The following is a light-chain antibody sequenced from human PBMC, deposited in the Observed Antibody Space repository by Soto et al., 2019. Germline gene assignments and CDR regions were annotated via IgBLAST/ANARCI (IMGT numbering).Light chain of an antibody. CDR3: SSYGGSNNLV. V-gene: IGLV2-8*01. CDR2: DVS. Sequence: QSVLTQPPSASGSPGQSVTISCTGTSSDVGGYNSVSWYQQHPGKAPKLMIYDVSKRPSGVPDRFSGSKSGNTASLTVSGLQAEDGADYYCSSYGGSNNLVFGGGTKLTVL. J-gene: IGLJ3*02. CDR1: SSDVGGYNS.